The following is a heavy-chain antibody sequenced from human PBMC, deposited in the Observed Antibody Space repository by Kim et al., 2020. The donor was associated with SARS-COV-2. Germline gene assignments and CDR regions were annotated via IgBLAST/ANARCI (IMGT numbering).Heavy chain of an antibody. CDR2: ISGSGGST. D-gene: IGHD3-10*01. CDR1: GFTFSSYA. Sequence: GGSLRLSCAASGFTFSSYAMSWVRQAPGKGLEWVSAISGSGGSTYYADSVKGRFTISRDNSKNTLYLQMNSLRAEDTAVYYCAKDSLGFGELEGDYWGQGTLVTVSS. J-gene: IGHJ4*02. CDR3: AKDSLGFGELEGDY. V-gene: IGHV3-23*01.